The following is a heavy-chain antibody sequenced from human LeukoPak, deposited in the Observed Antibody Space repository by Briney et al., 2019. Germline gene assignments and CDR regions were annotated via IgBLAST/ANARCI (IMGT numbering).Heavy chain of an antibody. D-gene: IGHD5-24*01. J-gene: IGHJ4*02. V-gene: IGHV4-31*03. CDR2: IYYSGST. Sequence: PPQTLSLTCTVSGGSISSGGYYWSWIRQHPGKGLEWIGYIYYSGSTYYNPSLKSRVTISVDTSKNQFSLKLSSVTAADTAVYYCARIRIEMATICPFDYWGQGTLVTVSS. CDR3: ARIRIEMATICPFDY. CDR1: GGSISSGGYY.